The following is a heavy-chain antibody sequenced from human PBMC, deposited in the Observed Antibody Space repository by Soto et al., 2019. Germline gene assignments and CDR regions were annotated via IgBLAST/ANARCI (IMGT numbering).Heavy chain of an antibody. D-gene: IGHD2-2*01. V-gene: IGHV1-69*04. CDR1: GYTFTSYD. J-gene: IGHJ3*02. CDR3: ARGRDIVVVPAAIQWRAFDI. CDR2: IIPILGIA. Sequence: ASVKVSCKASGYTFTSYDISWVRQAPGQGLEWMGRIIPILGIANYAQKFQGRVTITADKSTSTAYMELSSLRSEDTAVYYCARGRDIVVVPAAIQWRAFDIWGQGTMVTVSS.